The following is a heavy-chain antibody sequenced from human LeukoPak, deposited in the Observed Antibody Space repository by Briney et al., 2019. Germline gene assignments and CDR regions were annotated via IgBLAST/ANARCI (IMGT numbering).Heavy chain of an antibody. V-gene: IGHV3-53*01. Sequence: GGSLRLSCAASGFTVSSNYMSWVRQAPGKGLEWVSVIYSGGSTYYADSVKGRFTISRDNSKNTLYLQMNSLRAEDTAVYYCARDRLYSSSSEDYWGQGTPVTVSS. CDR1: GFTVSSNY. D-gene: IGHD6-6*01. CDR3: ARDRLYSSSSEDY. J-gene: IGHJ4*02. CDR2: IYSGGST.